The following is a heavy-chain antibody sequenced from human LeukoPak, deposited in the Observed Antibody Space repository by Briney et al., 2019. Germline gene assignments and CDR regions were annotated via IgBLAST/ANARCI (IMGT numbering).Heavy chain of an antibody. J-gene: IGHJ4*02. CDR1: GGPISRYY. V-gene: IGHV4-59*08. CDR3: ARHGNWNPFDY. D-gene: IGHD1-20*01. CDR2: ISYSGST. Sequence: SETLSLPCTVSGGPISRYYWRWIRQPPGKGLEWIGYISYSGSTNYNPSLKSRVTMSVDTSKNQFSLKLSSVTAADTAVYYCARHGNWNPFDYWGQGTLVTVSS.